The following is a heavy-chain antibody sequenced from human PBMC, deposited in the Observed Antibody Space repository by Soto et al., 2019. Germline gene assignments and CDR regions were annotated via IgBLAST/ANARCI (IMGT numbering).Heavy chain of an antibody. J-gene: IGHJ6*02. CDR2: ISYDGDNK. CDR1: GFTFNNYG. Sequence: GGSLRLSCAASGFTFNNYGMHWVRRAPGKGLEWVAVISYDGDNKYHADSMKGRFTISRDNPKNTLYLQMNSLRAEDTAVYYCVKAVGYCSSSSCRDYYYYYGMDVWGQGTTVTVSS. D-gene: IGHD2-2*01. CDR3: VKAVGYCSSSSCRDYYYYYGMDV. V-gene: IGHV3-30*18.